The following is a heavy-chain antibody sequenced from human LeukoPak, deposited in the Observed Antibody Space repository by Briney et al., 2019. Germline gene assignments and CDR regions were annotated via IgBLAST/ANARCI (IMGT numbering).Heavy chain of an antibody. D-gene: IGHD2-15*01. CDR2: ISGSGGST. V-gene: IGHV3-23*01. Sequence: GGSLRLSCAASGFTFSSFAMRWVRQAQGRGLEWVSAISGSGGSTYYADSVKGRFTISRDNSKNTLYLQMNSLRAEDTAVYYCAKDHRPPGYCSGGSCYFSYWGQGTLVTVSS. CDR1: GFTFSSFA. CDR3: AKDHRPPGYCSGGSCYFSY. J-gene: IGHJ4*02.